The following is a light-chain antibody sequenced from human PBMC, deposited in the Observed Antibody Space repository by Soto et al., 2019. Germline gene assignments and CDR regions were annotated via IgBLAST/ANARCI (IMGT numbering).Light chain of an antibody. CDR3: AAWDDSLSGSYV. V-gene: IGLV1-47*01. CDR2: RNN. J-gene: IGLJ1*01. CDR1: SSNIGSNY. Sequence: QSVLTQPPSASGTPGQRVTISCSESSSNIGSNYVYWYQQLPGTAPKLLIYRNNQRPSGVPNRFSGSKSGTSASLAISGLRSEDEADYYCAAWDDSLSGSYVFGTG.